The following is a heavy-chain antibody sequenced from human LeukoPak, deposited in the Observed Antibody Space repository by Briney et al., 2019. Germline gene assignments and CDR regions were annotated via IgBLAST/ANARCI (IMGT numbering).Heavy chain of an antibody. D-gene: IGHD3-16*01. CDR1: GFTFSSYS. V-gene: IGHV3-21*01. J-gene: IGHJ4*02. CDR2: ISSSSSYI. CDR3: ARDYGPNYFDY. Sequence: GGSLRLSCAASGFTFSSYSMNWVRQAPGKGREGVSSISSSSSYIYYADSVKGRFTISRDNAKNSLYLQMNSLRAEDTAVYYCARDYGPNYFDYWGQGTLVTVSS.